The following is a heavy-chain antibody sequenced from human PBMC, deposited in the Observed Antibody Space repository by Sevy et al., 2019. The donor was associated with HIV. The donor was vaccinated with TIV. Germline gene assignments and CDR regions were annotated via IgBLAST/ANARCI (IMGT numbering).Heavy chain of an antibody. D-gene: IGHD2-2*01. CDR1: GDSISNSRYY. Sequence: SETLSLTCTVSGDSISNSRYYWGWIRQPPGKGLEWIGSVYYSGSTYYNPSLKSRVTLSIDTSKNQFLLKVNSVTATDTAVYYCANQPLTLISPPDSWGQGTLVTVS. V-gene: IGHV4-39*01. CDR3: ANQPLTLISPPDS. J-gene: IGHJ4*02. CDR2: VYYSGST.